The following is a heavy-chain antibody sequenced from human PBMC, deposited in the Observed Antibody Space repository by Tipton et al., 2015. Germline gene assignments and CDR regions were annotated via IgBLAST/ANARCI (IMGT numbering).Heavy chain of an antibody. CDR1: GGSISSSSYY. CDR3: ARARGRHGGLFDS. V-gene: IGHV4-39*07. D-gene: IGHD4-23*01. Sequence: TLSLTCTVSGGSISSSSYYWGWIRQPPGKGLEWIGEINHSGSTNYNPSLKSRVTISVDTSKTQFSLKMSSVTASDTAVYYCARARGRHGGLFDSWGQGILVTVSS. CDR2: INHSGST. J-gene: IGHJ4*02.